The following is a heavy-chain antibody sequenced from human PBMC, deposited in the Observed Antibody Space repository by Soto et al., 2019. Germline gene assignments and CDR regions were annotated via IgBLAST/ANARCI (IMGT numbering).Heavy chain of an antibody. Sequence: CGPTLVNPTQTLTLTCTVSGFSLSGTGVRVTWIRQPPGKCLEWLARIDWEDTKLYSSSLKTRLSISRDTSKNQVVLTMTNMDPADTGTYYCARPFYGTDVWGQGTPVSVSS. CDR2: IDWEDTK. V-gene: IGHV2-70*04. CDR3: ARPFYGTDV. CDR1: GFSLSGTGVR. J-gene: IGHJ6*02.